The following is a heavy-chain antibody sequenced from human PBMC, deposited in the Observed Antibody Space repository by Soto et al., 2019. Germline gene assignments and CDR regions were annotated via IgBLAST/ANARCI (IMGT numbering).Heavy chain of an antibody. CDR3: ARQHITRVRGVSSTGMDV. V-gene: IGHV5-51*01. D-gene: IGHD3-10*01. Sequence: GESLKISCKASGYSFTSYWIGWVRQTPGKGLEWMGIFYPGDSETRYSPSFQGQVTISADKSISTAYLQWSSLRASDTAIYFCARQHITRVRGVSSTGMDVWGQGTTVTVSS. J-gene: IGHJ6*02. CDR2: FYPGDSET. CDR1: GYSFTSYW.